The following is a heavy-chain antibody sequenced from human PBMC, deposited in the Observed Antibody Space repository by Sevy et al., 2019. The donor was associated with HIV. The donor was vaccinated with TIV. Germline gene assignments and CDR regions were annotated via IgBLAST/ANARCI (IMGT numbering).Heavy chain of an antibody. Sequence: GGPLRLSCAASGFTFTSDWMHWVHQPPGKGLAWVSHINSDGEMIRYADSVKGRFTTSRDNAKNTLYLQMKNLRAEDTAVYYCARGSRGTFGSWGQGTLVTVSS. CDR2: INSDGEMI. D-gene: IGHD1-26*01. J-gene: IGHJ4*02. V-gene: IGHV3-74*01. CDR1: GFTFTSDW. CDR3: ARGSRGTFGS.